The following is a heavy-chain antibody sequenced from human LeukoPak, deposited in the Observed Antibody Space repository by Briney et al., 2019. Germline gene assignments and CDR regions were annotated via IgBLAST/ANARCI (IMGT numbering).Heavy chain of an antibody. CDR3: AKVPLVTAFKYFDY. J-gene: IGHJ4*02. D-gene: IGHD2-21*02. CDR1: GFPFSSHG. Sequence: PGGSLRLSCAGSGFPFSSHGMNWVRQAPGKGLEWVSAISSSGGSTYYADSVKGRFTISRDNSKNTLYLQMNSLRAEDTAVYYCAKVPLVTAFKYFDYWGQGTLVTVSS. CDR2: ISSSGGST. V-gene: IGHV3-23*01.